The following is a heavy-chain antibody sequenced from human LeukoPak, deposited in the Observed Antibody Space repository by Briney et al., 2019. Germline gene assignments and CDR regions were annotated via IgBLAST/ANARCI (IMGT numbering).Heavy chain of an antibody. J-gene: IGHJ5*02. V-gene: IGHV1-8*01. CDR3: ARGYYYDSSGYHRWFDP. CDR1: GYTFTSYD. Sequence: ASVKVSCKASGYTFTSYDINWVRQATGQGLEWMGWMNPNSGNTGYAQKFQGRVTMTRNTSISTAYMELSSLRSEDTAVYYCARGYYYDSSGYHRWFDPWGQGTLVTVSS. D-gene: IGHD3-22*01. CDR2: MNPNSGNT.